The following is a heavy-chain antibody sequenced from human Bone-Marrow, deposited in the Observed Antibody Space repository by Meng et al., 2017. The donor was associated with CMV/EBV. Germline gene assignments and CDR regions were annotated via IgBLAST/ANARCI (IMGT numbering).Heavy chain of an antibody. D-gene: IGHD3-3*01. Sequence: GGSLRLSCAASGFTFSSYWMSWVRQAPGKGLEWVANIKQDGSEKYYVDSVKGRFTISRDNAKNSLYLQMNSLRAEDTAVYYCARDRGGYDFWSGYWPTYCFDYWGQGTLVTVSS. CDR2: IKQDGSEK. J-gene: IGHJ4*02. V-gene: IGHV3-7*01. CDR1: GFTFSSYW. CDR3: ARDRGGYDFWSGYWPTYCFDY.